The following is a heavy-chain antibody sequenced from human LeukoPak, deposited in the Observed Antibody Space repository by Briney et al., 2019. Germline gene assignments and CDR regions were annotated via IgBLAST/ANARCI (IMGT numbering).Heavy chain of an antibody. J-gene: IGHJ6*03. CDR1: GFTFSSYW. CDR3: ARPGGVGNYYYYMDV. Sequence: GGSLRLSCAASGFTFSSYWMHWVRQAPGKGLVWVSRINSDGSSTSYADSVKGRFTISRDNAKNTLYLQMNSLRAEDTAVYYCARPGGVGNYYYYMDVWGKGTTVTVSS. V-gene: IGHV3-74*01. D-gene: IGHD1-26*01. CDR2: INSDGSST.